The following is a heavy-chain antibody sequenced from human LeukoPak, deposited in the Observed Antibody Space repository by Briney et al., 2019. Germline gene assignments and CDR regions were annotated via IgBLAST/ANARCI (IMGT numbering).Heavy chain of an antibody. CDR3: TTLWGIAAALY. CDR2: IKSKTDGGTT. CDR1: GFTFSSYA. D-gene: IGHD6-13*01. V-gene: IGHV3-15*01. J-gene: IGHJ4*02. Sequence: GGSLRLSCAASGFTFSSYAMHWVRQAPGKGLEWVGRIKSKTDGGTTDYAAPVKGRLTISRDDSKNTLYLQMNSLKTEDTAVYYCTTLWGIAAALYWGQGTLVTVSS.